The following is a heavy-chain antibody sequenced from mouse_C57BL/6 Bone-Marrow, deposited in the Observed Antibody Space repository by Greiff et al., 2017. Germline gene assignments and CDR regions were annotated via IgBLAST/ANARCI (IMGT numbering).Heavy chain of an antibody. CDR1: GYTFTSYG. Sequence: VQLQESGAELARPGASVKLSCKASGYTFTSYGISWVKQRTGQGLEWIGEIYPRSGNTYYNEKFKGKATLTADKSSSTAYMELRSLTSEDSAVYFCARWRDGSTYFDYWGQGTTLTVSS. CDR2: IYPRSGNT. CDR3: ARWRDGSTYFDY. J-gene: IGHJ2*01. V-gene: IGHV1-81*01. D-gene: IGHD1-1*01.